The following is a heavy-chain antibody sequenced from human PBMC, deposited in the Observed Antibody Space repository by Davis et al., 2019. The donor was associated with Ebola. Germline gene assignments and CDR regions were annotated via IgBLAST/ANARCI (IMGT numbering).Heavy chain of an antibody. CDR3: ASGGVVGATGYFDY. CDR1: GYTFTSYY. V-gene: IGHV1-69*06. D-gene: IGHD1-26*01. CDR2: IIPIFGTA. J-gene: IGHJ4*02. Sequence: SVKVSCKASGYTFTSYYMHWVRQAPGQGLEWMGGIIPIFGTANYAQKFQGRVTITADKSTSTAYMELSSLRSEDTAVYYCASGGVVGATGYFDYWGQGTLVTVSS.